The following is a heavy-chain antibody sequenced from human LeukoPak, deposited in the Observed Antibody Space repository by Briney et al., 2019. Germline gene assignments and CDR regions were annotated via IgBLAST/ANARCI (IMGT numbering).Heavy chain of an antibody. Sequence: PGGSLRLSCAASAFTFSDYWMTWVRHAPGKGLERVANIKEDGSEKYYVDSVKGRFTISRDNAKKSLYLQMNSLRAEDTAVYYCARRPGGYYDSNGILEYFDYWGQGILVTVSS. D-gene: IGHD3-22*01. CDR3: ARRPGGYYDSNGILEYFDY. V-gene: IGHV3-7*01. CDR2: IKEDGSEK. J-gene: IGHJ4*02. CDR1: AFTFSDYW.